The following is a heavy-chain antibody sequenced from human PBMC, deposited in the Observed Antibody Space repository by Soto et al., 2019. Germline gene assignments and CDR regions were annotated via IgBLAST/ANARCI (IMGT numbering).Heavy chain of an antibody. Sequence: PSETLSLTCAVYSGSFSGSYWSWIRPPPGKGLEWIGEINYSGTTKYNPSLKSRVTMSVDTSKNQFSLKLSSVTAADTAVYYCARGPTRSIAVAGRFDYWGQGTLVTVSS. J-gene: IGHJ4*02. CDR2: INYSGTT. D-gene: IGHD6-19*01. V-gene: IGHV4-34*01. CDR1: SGSFSGSY. CDR3: ARGPTRSIAVAGRFDY.